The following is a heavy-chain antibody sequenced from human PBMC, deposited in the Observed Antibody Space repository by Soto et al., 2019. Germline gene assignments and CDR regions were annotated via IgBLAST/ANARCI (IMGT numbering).Heavy chain of an antibody. CDR1: GFTFSSHG. CDR2: IWYDGSNK. D-gene: IGHD1-1*01. CDR3: ARWSDNKVVDP. J-gene: IGHJ5*02. Sequence: QVPLVESGGGVVQPGRSLRLSCAASGFTFSSHGMHWVRQAPGKGLEWVAVIWYDGSNKYYAYSVKGRFTISRENSKNTMYLQMTSLRAEDTAVYYCARWSDNKVVDPWGQGTLVSVSS. V-gene: IGHV3-33*01.